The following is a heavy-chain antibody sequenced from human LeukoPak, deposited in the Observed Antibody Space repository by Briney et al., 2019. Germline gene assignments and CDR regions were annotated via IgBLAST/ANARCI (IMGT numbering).Heavy chain of an antibody. CDR3: ARADCSGGSCYSGIRDYMDV. D-gene: IGHD2-15*01. J-gene: IGHJ6*03. V-gene: IGHV4-59*01. CDR1: GGSISSYY. Sequence: SETLSLTCTVSGGSISSYYWSWIRQPPGKGLEWIGYIYYSGSTNYNPPLMSRVTLSVDTSKNQFSLKLSSVTAADTAVYYCARADCSGGSCYSGIRDYMDVWGKGTTVTVSS. CDR2: IYYSGST.